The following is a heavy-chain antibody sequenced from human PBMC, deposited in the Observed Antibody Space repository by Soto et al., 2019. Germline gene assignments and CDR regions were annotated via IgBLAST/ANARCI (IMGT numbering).Heavy chain of an antibody. CDR2: MNPGSGDT. V-gene: IGHV1-8*01. CDR1: GYTFTNND. D-gene: IGHD5-18*01. Sequence: VASVKVSCKXSGYTFTNNDVTWVRQATGQGLEWMGWMNPGSGDTGYAQKFQGRVTMTRNISIATAYMELSSLRSEDTAIYYCARMASFGSLNWFDPWGQGTLVPVSS. CDR3: ARMASFGSLNWFDP. J-gene: IGHJ5*02.